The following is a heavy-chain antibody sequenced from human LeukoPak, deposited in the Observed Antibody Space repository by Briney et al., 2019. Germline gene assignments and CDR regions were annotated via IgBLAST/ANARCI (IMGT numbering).Heavy chain of an antibody. V-gene: IGHV3-23*01. CDR1: GFTFSSFA. CDR2: ITGTHYTT. Sequence: GGSLRLSCAAPGFTFSSFAMTWVRQAPGKGLEWVSSITGTHYTTYNTDSVKGRFTISRDNSKNTLYLQMNSLRADDTAVYYCTKDPNGDYVGAFDPWGQGTLVTVSS. J-gene: IGHJ5*02. D-gene: IGHD4-17*01. CDR3: TKDPNGDYVGAFDP.